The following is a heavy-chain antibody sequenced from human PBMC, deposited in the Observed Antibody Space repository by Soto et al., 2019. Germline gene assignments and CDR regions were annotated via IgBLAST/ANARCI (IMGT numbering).Heavy chain of an antibody. V-gene: IGHV1-69*13. J-gene: IGHJ4*02. CDR1: GGTFSSYA. D-gene: IGHD3-22*01. CDR2: IIPIFGTA. Sequence: ASVKVSCKASGGTFSSYAISWVRQAPGQGLEWMGGIIPIFGTANYAQKFQGRVTITADESTSTAYMELSSLRSEDTAVYYCARGTPHYYVSCGYLPDAYLFAYWGQGTLVTVSS. CDR3: ARGTPHYYVSCGYLPDAYLFAY.